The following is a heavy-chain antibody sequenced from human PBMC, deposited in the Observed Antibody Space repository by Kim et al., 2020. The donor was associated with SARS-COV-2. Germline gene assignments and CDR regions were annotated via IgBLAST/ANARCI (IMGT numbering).Heavy chain of an antibody. CDR3: ASDKEYYTPA. J-gene: IGHJ3*01. D-gene: IGHD2-2*02. V-gene: IGHV5-10-1*01. CDR1: GYSFTSYW. CDR2: IDPSDSYT. Sequence: GESLKISCKGSGYSFTSYWISWVRQMPGKGLEWMGRIDPSDSYTNYSPSFQGHVTISADKSISTAYLQWSSLKASDTAMYYCASDKEYYTPAWGQGTMVTVSS.